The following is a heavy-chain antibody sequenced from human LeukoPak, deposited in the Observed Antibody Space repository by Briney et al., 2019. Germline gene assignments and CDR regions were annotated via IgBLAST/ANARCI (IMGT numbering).Heavy chain of an antibody. J-gene: IGHJ4*02. Sequence: GGSLRLSCAVSGFTFSSYEMNWVRQAPGKGLEWVSYISSSGSTIYSADSVKGRFTISRDNGKNSLYLQMNSLRAEDTAVYYCARYSSGWRYFDYWGQGTLVTVSS. CDR2: ISSSGSTI. D-gene: IGHD6-19*01. CDR3: ARYSSGWRYFDY. V-gene: IGHV3-48*03. CDR1: GFTFSSYE.